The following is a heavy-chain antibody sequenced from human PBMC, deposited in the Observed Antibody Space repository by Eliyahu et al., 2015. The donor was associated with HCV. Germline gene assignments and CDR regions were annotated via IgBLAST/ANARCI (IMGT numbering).Heavy chain of an antibody. V-gene: IGHV3-11*01. CDR1: GFTFGDSS. CDR3: ARWGAQYDGYGMDI. CDR2: MTSSGAIT. D-gene: IGHD3-16*01. J-gene: IGHJ6*02. Sequence: QVHLVESGGGLVKPGGSLTLSCAASGFTFGDSSVSWIRQXPGKGLEWLSYMTSSGAITYYADSVKGRFTISRDKAKKSVFLQMNSLRVEDTAVYFCARWGAQYDGYGMDIWGQGSTVIVS.